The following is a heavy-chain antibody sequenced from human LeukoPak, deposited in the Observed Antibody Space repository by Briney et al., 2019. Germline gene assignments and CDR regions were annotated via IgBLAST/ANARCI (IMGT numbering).Heavy chain of an antibody. CDR1: GGTFSSYA. Sequence: SVKVSCKASGGTFSSYAISWVRQAPGQGLEWMGGIIPIFGTANYAQKFQGRVTITADKSTSTAYMELSSLRSEDTAVYYCARDSVYSGSSLDYWGQGALVTVSS. J-gene: IGHJ4*02. CDR2: IIPIFGTA. D-gene: IGHD1-26*01. V-gene: IGHV1-69*06. CDR3: ARDSVYSGSSLDY.